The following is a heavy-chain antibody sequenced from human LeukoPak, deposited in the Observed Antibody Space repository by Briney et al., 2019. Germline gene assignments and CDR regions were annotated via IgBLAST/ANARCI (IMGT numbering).Heavy chain of an antibody. CDR1: GFTFSSYW. J-gene: IGHJ4*02. D-gene: IGHD6-13*01. CDR2: IKQDGSEK. CDR3: ASAGCSSSWYRFHSDY. V-gene: IGHV3-7*01. Sequence: GGSLRLSCAASGFTFSSYWMSWVRQAPGKGLEWVANIKQDGSEKYYVDSVKGRFTISRDNAKNSLYLQMNSLRAEDTAVYYCASAGCSSSWYRFHSDYWGQGTLVTVSS.